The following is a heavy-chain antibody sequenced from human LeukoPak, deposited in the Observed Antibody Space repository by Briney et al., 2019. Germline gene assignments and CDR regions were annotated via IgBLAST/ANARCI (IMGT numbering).Heavy chain of an antibody. D-gene: IGHD6-13*01. CDR2: IYPGDSDT. V-gene: IGHV5-51*01. CDR3: ARPIAAAGTVDY. CDR1: GYRFTSYW. J-gene: IGHJ4*02. Sequence: GASLQISCQGSGYRFTSYWIGWVRQMPGKGLEWMGIIYPGDSDTRYSPSFQGQVTISADKSISTAYLQWSSLKASDTAMYYCARPIAAAGTVDYWGQGTLVTVSS.